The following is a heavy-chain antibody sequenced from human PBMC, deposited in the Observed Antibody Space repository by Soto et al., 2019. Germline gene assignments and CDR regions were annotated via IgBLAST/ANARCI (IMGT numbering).Heavy chain of an antibody. CDR1: SYTFRSSA. Sequence: WWCRRLSGAASSYTFRSSAVHWGCQDPGKGLEWVSTISGSGGSPYSADSVKGRFTISRDNSKNTLYLQMNSLRAEDTAIYYCAKEGTSSWYPRKPYWGQGTLVTVSS. J-gene: IGHJ4*02. CDR2: ISGSGGSP. CDR3: AKEGTSSWYPRKPY. D-gene: IGHD6-13*01. V-gene: IGHV3-23*01.